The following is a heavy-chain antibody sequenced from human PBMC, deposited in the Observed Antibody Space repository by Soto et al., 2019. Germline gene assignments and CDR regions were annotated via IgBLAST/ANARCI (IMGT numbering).Heavy chain of an antibody. J-gene: IGHJ4*02. Sequence: XSVKVSYKASGCSFTGYYMHWVRQAPGQGLEWMGWINPNSGGTNYAQKFQGRVTMTRDTSISTAYMELSRLRSDDTAVYYCARDAGNRLARFLDHPFDYWGQGTLVTVSS. CDR1: GCSFTGYY. CDR2: INPNSGGT. V-gene: IGHV1-2*02. D-gene: IGHD3-3*01. CDR3: ARDAGNRLARFLDHPFDY.